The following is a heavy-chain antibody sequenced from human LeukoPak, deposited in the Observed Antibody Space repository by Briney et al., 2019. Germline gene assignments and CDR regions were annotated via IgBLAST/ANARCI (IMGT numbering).Heavy chain of an antibody. CDR1: GFTLSSYA. D-gene: IGHD2-21*01. V-gene: IGHV3-23*01. J-gene: IGHJ4*02. CDR2: ISGSGDNI. CDR3: PKGALGEYYFDC. Sequence: GGSLRLSCAASGFTLSSYAMSWVRQAPGKGLEWVSGISGSGDNIFYADSVKGRFTISRDNSKNTLYLQMNSLRAEDTAIYYCPKGALGEYYFDCWGQGTLVIVSS.